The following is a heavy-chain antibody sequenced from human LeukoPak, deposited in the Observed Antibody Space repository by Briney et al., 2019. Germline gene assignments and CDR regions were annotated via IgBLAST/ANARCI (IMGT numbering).Heavy chain of an antibody. V-gene: IGHV3-48*03. CDR1: GFTFSSYE. CDR3: ARDEGHWSC. Sequence: PGGSLRLSCAASGFTFSSYEMKWVRQAPGKGLEWVSYISSSGSTRYYADSVEGRFTISRDDAKNSLYLQMSSLRAEDTGFYYCARDEGHWSCWGQGTLVTVSS. J-gene: IGHJ4*02. CDR2: ISSSGSTR. D-gene: IGHD3-3*01.